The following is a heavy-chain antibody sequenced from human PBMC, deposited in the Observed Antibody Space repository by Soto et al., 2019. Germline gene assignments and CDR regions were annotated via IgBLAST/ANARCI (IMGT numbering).Heavy chain of an antibody. Sequence: SVKVSCKASGGTFSSYAISWVRQAPGQGLEWMGGIIPIFGTANYAQKFQGRVTITADKSTSTAYMELSSLRSEDTAVYYCATEYSSSSPWFDPWGQGTLVTVSS. CDR2: IIPIFGTA. V-gene: IGHV1-69*06. D-gene: IGHD6-6*01. CDR1: GGTFSSYA. CDR3: ATEYSSSSPWFDP. J-gene: IGHJ5*02.